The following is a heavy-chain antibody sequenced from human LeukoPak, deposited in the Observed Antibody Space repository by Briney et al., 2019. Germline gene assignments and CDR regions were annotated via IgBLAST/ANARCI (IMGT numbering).Heavy chain of an antibody. V-gene: IGHV4-59*11. CDR3: TRSRVSGSYLDYHSGMDV. CDR1: RGPISSHY. Sequence: SETLSLTCTVSRGPISSHYWSWIRQPPGKGLEWIGHVSFSGTTKYSPSLNSRVTISRDTSKNQFSLRVNSVTAADTAVYYCTRSRVSGSYLDYHSGMDVWGQGTTVIVS. D-gene: IGHD1-26*01. J-gene: IGHJ6*02. CDR2: VSFSGTT.